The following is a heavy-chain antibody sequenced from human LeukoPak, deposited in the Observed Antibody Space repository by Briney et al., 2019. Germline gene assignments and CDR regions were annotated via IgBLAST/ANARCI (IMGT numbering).Heavy chain of an antibody. V-gene: IGHV3-21*01. CDR3: ARGVSSGWSQGFDY. Sequence: GSLRLSCAASGFTFSSYSMNWVRQAPGKGLEWVSSISSSSSYIYYADSVKGRFTISRDNAKNSLYLQMNSLRAEDTAVYYCARGVSSGWSQGFDYWGQGTLVTVSS. CDR1: GFTFSSYS. CDR2: ISSSSSYI. J-gene: IGHJ4*02. D-gene: IGHD6-19*01.